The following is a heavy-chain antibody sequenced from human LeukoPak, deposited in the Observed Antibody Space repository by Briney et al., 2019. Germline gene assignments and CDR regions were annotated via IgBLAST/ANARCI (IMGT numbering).Heavy chain of an antibody. Sequence: PGGSLRLSCAASRFIFSNYGVHWVRQAPGKGLECVAAIQYDGSKNYYADSVKGRFTISRDNYRNTMYLQMNSLRVEDTAVYYCARDRCTKPSCLEYWGQGTLVTVSS. J-gene: IGHJ4*02. CDR3: ARDRCTKPSCLEY. CDR2: IQYDGSKN. CDR1: RFIFSNYG. D-gene: IGHD2-8*01. V-gene: IGHV3-33*05.